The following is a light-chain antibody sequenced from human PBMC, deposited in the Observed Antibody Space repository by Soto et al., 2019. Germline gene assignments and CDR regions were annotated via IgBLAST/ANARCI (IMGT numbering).Light chain of an antibody. CDR3: LQANSFPLT. CDR1: QDVRSW. J-gene: IGKJ4*01. V-gene: IGKV1-12*01. CDR2: AAS. Sequence: DIQMTQSPSSVSASVGDRVTITCRASQDVRSWLAWYQQKPGTAPKLLIYAASSLQGGVPSRFSGSGSGIDFTLNISSLQPEDFATYYCLQANSFPLTFGGGTKVEIK.